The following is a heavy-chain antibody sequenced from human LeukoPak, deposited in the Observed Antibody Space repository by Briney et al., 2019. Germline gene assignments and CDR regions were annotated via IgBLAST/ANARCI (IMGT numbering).Heavy chain of an antibody. CDR2: INPNSGGT. Sequence: ASVKVSCKASGYTFTGYYMHWVRQAPGQGLEWMGWINPNSGGTNYAQKFQGRVTMTRDTSISTAYMELSRLRSDDTAVYYCASYSSSNSGYFDYWGQGTLVTVSS. J-gene: IGHJ4*02. CDR3: ASYSSSNSGYFDY. CDR1: GYTFTGYY. D-gene: IGHD6-6*01. V-gene: IGHV1-2*02.